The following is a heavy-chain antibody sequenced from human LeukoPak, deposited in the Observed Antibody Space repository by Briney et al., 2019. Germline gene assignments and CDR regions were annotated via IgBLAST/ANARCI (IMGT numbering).Heavy chain of an antibody. V-gene: IGHV3-23*01. CDR1: GFTFNNYG. CDR3: AKVRFGSGIYGGFDS. CDR2: INVGGSHS. D-gene: IGHD3-10*01. J-gene: IGHJ5*01. Sequence: GRSLRLSCVASGFTFNNYGMIWVRRAPGKGLEWVAGINVGGSHSYYADSVNGRFTSSRDNSKNTLYLQMNSLTVEDTVIYFWAKVRFGSGIYGGFDSWGQGAHVTVSS.